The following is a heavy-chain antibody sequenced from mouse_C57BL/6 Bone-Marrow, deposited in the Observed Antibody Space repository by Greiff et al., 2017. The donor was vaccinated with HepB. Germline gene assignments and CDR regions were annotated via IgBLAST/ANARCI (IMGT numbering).Heavy chain of an antibody. CDR1: GYTFTSYW. Sequence: QVQLQQPGAELVKPGASVKLSCKASGYTFTSYWMHWVKQRPGQGLEWIGMIHPNSGSTNYNEKFKSKATLTVDKSSSTAYMQLSSLTSEYSAVYCCALCGYGAWFAYWGQGTLVTVSA. V-gene: IGHV1-64*01. D-gene: IGHD2-2*01. CDR3: ALCGYGAWFAY. J-gene: IGHJ3*01. CDR2: IHPNSGST.